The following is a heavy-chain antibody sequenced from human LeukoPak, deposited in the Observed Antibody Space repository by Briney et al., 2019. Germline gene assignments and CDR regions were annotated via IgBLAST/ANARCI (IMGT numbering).Heavy chain of an antibody. CDR3: ARSPGLYCEFCSGDPKCFDY. J-gene: IGHJ4*02. CDR2: INYSGST. V-gene: IGHV4-59*01. Sequence: SETLSLTCTVSGGSISSYYWSWIRQPPGKGLEWIGYINYSGSTNYNPSLKSRVTISVDTSKNQFSLKLSSVTAADTAVDYCARSPGLYCEFCSGDPKCFDYWGQGTLVTVSS. CDR1: GGSISSYY. D-gene: IGHD3-3*01.